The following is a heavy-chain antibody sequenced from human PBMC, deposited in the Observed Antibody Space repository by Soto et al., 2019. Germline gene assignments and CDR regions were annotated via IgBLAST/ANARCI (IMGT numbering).Heavy chain of an antibody. Sequence: GGSLRLSCTASGFTFNDYAMHWVRQTPGKGLEWVALISWDASYAYYSDSVQGRFTISRDNSKKSIYLEMSGLSAGDSALYYCTRGHTGYWYFDLCGRGTLVTVSS. J-gene: IGHJ2*01. CDR3: TRGHTGYWYFDL. V-gene: IGHV3-43D*04. CDR1: GFTFNDYA. CDR2: ISWDASYA.